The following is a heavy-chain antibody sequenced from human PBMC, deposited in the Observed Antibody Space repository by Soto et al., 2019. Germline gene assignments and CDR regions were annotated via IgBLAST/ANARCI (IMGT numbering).Heavy chain of an antibody. CDR1: EYTFTSYD. CDR3: ARAYRGYSYDPFDY. CDR2: MNPNSGNT. J-gene: IGHJ4*02. D-gene: IGHD5-18*01. V-gene: IGHV1-8*01. Sequence: QVQLVQSGAEVKKPGASVKVSRKAFEYTFTSYDINWVRQATGQGLEWMGWMNPNSGNTGYAQKFQGRVTMTRNTSINTAYMELSSLRSEDTAVYYCARAYRGYSYDPFDYWGQGTLVTVSS.